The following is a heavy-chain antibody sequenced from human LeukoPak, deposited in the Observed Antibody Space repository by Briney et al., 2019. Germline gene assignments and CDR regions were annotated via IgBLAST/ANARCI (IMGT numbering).Heavy chain of an antibody. J-gene: IGHJ4*02. CDR1: GYTFTSYD. V-gene: IGHV1-8*01. D-gene: IGHD3-16*02. Sequence: ASVKVSCKASGYTFTSYDINWVRQATGQGPEWMGGMNPNSGNTGYAQKFQGRVTITRNTSISTAYMELSSLRSEDTAVYYCARGPGGFGGVIVEPLIDYWGQGTLVTVSS. CDR2: MNPNSGNT. CDR3: ARGPGGFGGVIVEPLIDY.